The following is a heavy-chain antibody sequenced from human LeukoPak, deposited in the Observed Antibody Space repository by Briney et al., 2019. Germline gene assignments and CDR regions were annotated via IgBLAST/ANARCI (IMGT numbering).Heavy chain of an antibody. CDR1: GGSISSYY. Sequence: PSETLSLTCTVSGGSISSYYWSWIRQPPGKGLEWIGYIYYSGSTNYNPSLKSRVTISVDTSKNQFSLKLSSVTAADTAVYYCARYYYDGSGYYTFDYWGQGTLVTVSS. D-gene: IGHD3-22*01. CDR3: ARYYYDGSGYYTFDY. CDR2: IYYSGST. J-gene: IGHJ4*02. V-gene: IGHV4-59*12.